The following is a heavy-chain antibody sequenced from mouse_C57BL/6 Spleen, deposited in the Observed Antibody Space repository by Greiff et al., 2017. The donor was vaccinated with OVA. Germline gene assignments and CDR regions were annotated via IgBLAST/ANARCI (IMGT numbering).Heavy chain of an antibody. CDR1: GFTFSSYA. J-gene: IGHJ2*01. CDR3: ARSPSITTYMDY. D-gene: IGHD1-1*01. V-gene: IGHV5-4*01. CDR2: ISDGGSET. Sequence: EVQVVESGGGLVKPGGSLKLSCAASGFTFSSYAMPWVRQTPEKGLEWVGTISDGGSETSSPANVKGRFTISRDNANNNLYRQMSHMQTEDTAVYYCARSPSITTYMDYWGQGTTLTVSS.